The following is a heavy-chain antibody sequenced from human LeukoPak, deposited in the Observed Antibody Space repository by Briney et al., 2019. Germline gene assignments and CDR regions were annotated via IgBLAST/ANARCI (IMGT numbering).Heavy chain of an antibody. V-gene: IGHV4-30-2*01. D-gene: IGHD2-8*02. CDR2: IYHSGST. J-gene: IGHJ4*02. CDR1: GGSISSGGYS. Sequence: SQTLSLTCAVSGGSISSGGYSWSWIRQPPGEGLEWIGYIYHSGSTYYNPSLKSRVTISVDRSKNQFSLKLSSVTAADTAVYYCARGSLVYFDYWGQGTLVTVSS. CDR3: ARGSLVYFDY.